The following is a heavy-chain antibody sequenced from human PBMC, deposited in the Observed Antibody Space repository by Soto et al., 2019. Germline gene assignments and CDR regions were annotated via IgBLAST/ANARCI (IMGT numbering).Heavy chain of an antibody. CDR1: CDIISTYY. CDR2: IYDTGST. Sequence: SEALSLTCTGSCDIISTYYWSWIRQPPGKGLEWIGYIYDTGSTNYNPSLKSRVTLSVDTSKNQFSLKLSSVTAADTAVYYCARGFDSGSSLYFDYLGQGTLVTVS. CDR3: ARGFDSGSSLYFDY. V-gene: IGHV4-59*01. J-gene: IGHJ4*02. D-gene: IGHD6-6*01.